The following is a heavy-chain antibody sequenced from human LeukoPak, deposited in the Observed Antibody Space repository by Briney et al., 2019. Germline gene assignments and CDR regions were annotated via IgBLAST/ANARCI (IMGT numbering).Heavy chain of an antibody. J-gene: IGHJ5*02. CDR2: INHSGST. CDR3: ARGLAHFPGWGWFDP. V-gene: IGHV4-34*01. CDR1: GGSFSGYY. Sequence: PSETLSLTCAVYGGSFSGYYWSWIRQPPGKGLEWIGEINHSGSTNYNPSLKSRVTISVDTSKNQFSLKLSSVAAADTAVYYCARGLAHFPGWGWFDPCGQGTLVTVSS. D-gene: IGHD3-3*02.